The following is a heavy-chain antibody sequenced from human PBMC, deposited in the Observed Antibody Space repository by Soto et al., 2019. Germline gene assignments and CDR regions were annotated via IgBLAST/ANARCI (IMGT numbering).Heavy chain of an antibody. V-gene: IGHV3-30*18. Sequence: ESGGGVVQPGRSLRLSCAASGFTFSSYGMHWVRQAPGKGLEWVAVISSDGSNKYYADSVKGRFTISRDNSKSTLHLQMNSLRAEDTAVYYCAKRDCIRTSCRQGYYYGMDVWGQGTTVTVSS. CDR3: AKRDCIRTSCRQGYYYGMDV. D-gene: IGHD2-2*01. CDR2: ISSDGSNK. J-gene: IGHJ6*02. CDR1: GFTFSSYG.